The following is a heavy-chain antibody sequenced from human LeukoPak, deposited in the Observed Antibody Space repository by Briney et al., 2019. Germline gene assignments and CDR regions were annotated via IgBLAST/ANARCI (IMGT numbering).Heavy chain of an antibody. J-gene: IGHJ3*02. V-gene: IGHV3-30-3*01. CDR3: ARDGYSSSWSPLRGTFDI. CDR2: IPYDGSNK. CDR1: GFTFSSYA. Sequence: GGSLRLSCAASGFTFSSYAMHWVRQAPGKGLEWVAVIPYDGSNKYYADSVKGRFTISRDNSKNTLYLQMNSLRAEDTAVYYCARDGYSSSWSPLRGTFDIWGQGTMVTVSS. D-gene: IGHD6-13*01.